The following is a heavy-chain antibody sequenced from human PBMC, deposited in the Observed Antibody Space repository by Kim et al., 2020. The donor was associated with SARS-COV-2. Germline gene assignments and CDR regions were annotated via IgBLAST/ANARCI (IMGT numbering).Heavy chain of an antibody. D-gene: IGHD1-26*01. CDR1: GYTFTAYS. J-gene: IGHJ4*02. CDR3: ARDTWDTHANDY. Sequence: ASVKVSCKASGYTFTAYSIHWVRQAPGQRLEWMGWINAGTDVTKYSQKFQDRITINRDTSATTAYMELSSLSSEDTAVYFCARDTWDTHANDYWGQGTLVTVSS. V-gene: IGHV1-3*01. CDR2: INAGTDVT.